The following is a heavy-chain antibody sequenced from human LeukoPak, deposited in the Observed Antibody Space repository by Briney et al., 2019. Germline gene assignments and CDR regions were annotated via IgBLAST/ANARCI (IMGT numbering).Heavy chain of an antibody. CDR2: NNPNSGGT. Sequence: ASVKVSCKASGYTFTGYYMHWVRQAPGQGLEWMGWNNPNSGGTNYAQKFQGRVTMTRDTSISTAYMELSRLRSDDTAVYYCARDLRYCSGGSCYQYGMDVWGQGTTVTVSS. D-gene: IGHD2-15*01. V-gene: IGHV1-2*02. J-gene: IGHJ6*02. CDR1: GYTFTGYY. CDR3: ARDLRYCSGGSCYQYGMDV.